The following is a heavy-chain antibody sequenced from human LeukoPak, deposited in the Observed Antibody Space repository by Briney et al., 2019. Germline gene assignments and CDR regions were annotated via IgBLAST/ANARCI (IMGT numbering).Heavy chain of an antibody. V-gene: IGHV3-13*01. CDR1: GFTFSSHD. CDR2: IGTAGDT. CDR3: ARGWSSGMDV. D-gene: IGHD6-19*01. Sequence: GGSLRLSCAASGFTFSSHDMHWVRQATGKGLEWVSAIGTAGDTYYLGSVEGRFTISRENAKDSLYLQMNSLRAGGTAVYYCARGWSSGMDVWGQGTTVTVSS. J-gene: IGHJ6*02.